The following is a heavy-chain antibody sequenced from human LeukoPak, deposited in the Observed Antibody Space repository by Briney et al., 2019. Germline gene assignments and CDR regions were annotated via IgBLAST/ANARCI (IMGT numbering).Heavy chain of an antibody. V-gene: IGHV3-30*04. CDR2: ISYDGSNK. D-gene: IGHD1-26*01. Sequence: GGSLRLSCAASGFTSSSYAMHWVRQAPGKGLEWVAVISYDGSNKYYADSVKGRFTISRDNSKNTLYLQMNSLRAEDTAVYYCARTPLKHEGSRYFDYWGQGTLVTVSS. J-gene: IGHJ4*02. CDR3: ARTPLKHEGSRYFDY. CDR1: GFTSSSYA.